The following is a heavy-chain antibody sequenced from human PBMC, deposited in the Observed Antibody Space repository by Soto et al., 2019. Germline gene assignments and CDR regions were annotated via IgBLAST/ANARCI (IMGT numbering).Heavy chain of an antibody. CDR1: GFSFTDAW. J-gene: IGHJ4*02. CDR2: IMRPLFGVPV. Sequence: EVQLAESGGGLVEPGGSLTLSCAASGFSFTDAWMNWVRLTPGKRLEWVGGIMRPLFGVPVDYAAPEKGRFTIPNEDSTNTLFVHMNSLKTADTAIYYCTRPPVGYFTTSTCYDYFDYWGQGVLVTFSS. CDR3: TRPPVGYFTTSTCYDYFDY. D-gene: IGHD2-8*01. V-gene: IGHV3-15*01.